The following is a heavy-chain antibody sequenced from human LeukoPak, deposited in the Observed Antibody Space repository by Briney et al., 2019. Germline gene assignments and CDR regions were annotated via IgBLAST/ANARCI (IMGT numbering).Heavy chain of an antibody. J-gene: IGHJ4*01. CDR2: IYSTGGT. V-gene: IGHV4-61*02. Sequence: SQTLPLTCTVAGVSISSGSHYWSWIRQPAGKGLEWIGRIYSTGGTTYNPSLKSRVTLSVDTSKNQFSLKLSSVTAADTAVYYCTRDLSDDSSGYSFYFDYWGHGILVTVSS. CDR3: TRDLSDDSSGYSFYFDY. D-gene: IGHD3-22*01. CDR1: GVSISSGSHY.